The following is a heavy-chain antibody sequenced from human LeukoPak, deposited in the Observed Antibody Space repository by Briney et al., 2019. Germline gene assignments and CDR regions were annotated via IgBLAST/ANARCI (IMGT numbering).Heavy chain of an antibody. V-gene: IGHV1-2*02. CDR2: INPNSGAT. D-gene: IGHD3-22*01. CDR3: ARLVVVITDPGPYGMDV. J-gene: IGHJ6*02. CDR1: GYTFTGYY. Sequence: ASVKVSCKASGYTFTGYYMHWVRQAPGQGLEWMGWINPNSGATNFAQKFQGRVTMTRDTSISAAYMELTSLRSDDTAVYYCARLVVVITDPGPYGMDVWGQGTTVTVSS.